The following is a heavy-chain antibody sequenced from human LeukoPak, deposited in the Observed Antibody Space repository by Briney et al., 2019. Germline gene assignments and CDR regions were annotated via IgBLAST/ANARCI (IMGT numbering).Heavy chain of an antibody. CDR2: IYCSGDT. CDR3: ARSPTYFYDGSGYPRGFDY. D-gene: IGHD3-22*01. CDR1: GGSISSYY. Sequence: PSETLSLTCTVSGGSISSYYWTWIRQPPGKGLEWIGYIYCSGDTNYNPSLKSRVTISVDTSKNQFSLKLISVTAADTAVYYCARSPTYFYDGSGYPRGFDYWGQGTPVTVSS. J-gene: IGHJ4*02. V-gene: IGHV4-59*01.